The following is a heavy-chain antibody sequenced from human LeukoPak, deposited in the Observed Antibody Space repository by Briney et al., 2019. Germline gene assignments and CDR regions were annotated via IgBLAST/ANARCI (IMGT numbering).Heavy chain of an antibody. CDR1: GYTFTGYY. CDR2: INPNSGST. D-gene: IGHD4-17*01. CDR3: ARDRTVTILCASEEYDY. V-gene: IGHV1-2*02. J-gene: IGHJ4*02. Sequence: ASVKVSCKASGYTFTGYYMHWVRQAPGQGLEWMGWINPNSGSTNYAQKFQGRVTMTRDTSISTAYMELSRLRSDDTAVYYCARDRTVTILCASEEYDYWGQGTLVTVSS.